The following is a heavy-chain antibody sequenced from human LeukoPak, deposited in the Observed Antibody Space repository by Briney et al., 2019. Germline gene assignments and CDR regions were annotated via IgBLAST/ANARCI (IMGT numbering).Heavy chain of an antibody. CDR1: GFTFSDYY. Sequence: GGSLRLSCAASGFTFSDYYMSWIRQAPWKGLEWVSDISSSGSTIYYADSVKGRFTISRDNAKNSLYLQMNSLRAEDTAVYYCARPATRFGATSPFDYWGQGTLVTVSS. V-gene: IGHV3-11*04. CDR3: ARPATRFGATSPFDY. CDR2: ISSSGSTI. J-gene: IGHJ4*02. D-gene: IGHD3-10*01.